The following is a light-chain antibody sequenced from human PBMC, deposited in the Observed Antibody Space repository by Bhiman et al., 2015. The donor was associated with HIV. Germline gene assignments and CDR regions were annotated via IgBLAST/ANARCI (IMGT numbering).Light chain of an antibody. J-gene: IGLJ3*02. CDR3: GTWDSSLSVWV. V-gene: IGLV3-19*01. Sequence: SSELTQDPAVSVALGQTVRITCQGDSLRNYYASWYQQKPGQAPVIVIYGKDNRPSGIPDRFSGSKSGTSAALGITGLQTGDEADYYCGTWDSSLSVWVFGGGTNLTVL. CDR1: SLRNYY. CDR2: GKD.